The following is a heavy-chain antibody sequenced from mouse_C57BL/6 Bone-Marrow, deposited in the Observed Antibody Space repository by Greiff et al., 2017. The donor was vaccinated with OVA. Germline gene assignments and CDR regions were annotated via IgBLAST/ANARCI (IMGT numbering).Heavy chain of an antibody. V-gene: IGHV1-50*01. Sequence: QVQLQQPGAELVKPGASVKLSCKASGYTFTSYWMQWVKQRPGQGLEWIGEIDPSDSSTNYNQKFKGKATLTVDTSSSTAYMQLSSLTAEDAAVYYGARGGFYPDAYWGQGTLVTVSA. J-gene: IGHJ3*01. CDR2: IDPSDSST. CDR1: GYTFTSYW. CDR3: ARGGFYPDAY.